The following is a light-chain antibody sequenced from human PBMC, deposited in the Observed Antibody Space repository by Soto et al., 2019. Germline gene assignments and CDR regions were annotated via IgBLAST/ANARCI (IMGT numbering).Light chain of an antibody. V-gene: IGLV1-51*01. Sequence: QSVLTQPPSVSAVPGQKVTISCSGSSSNIGTNYVSWYQQLPGRAPKLVIFDNSKRPSGIPDRFSGSKSGSSATLGVTGLQTGDEADYYCGTWDSDLSAEVFGGGTKLTVL. CDR3: GTWDSDLSAEV. CDR1: SSNIGTNY. J-gene: IGLJ3*02. CDR2: DNS.